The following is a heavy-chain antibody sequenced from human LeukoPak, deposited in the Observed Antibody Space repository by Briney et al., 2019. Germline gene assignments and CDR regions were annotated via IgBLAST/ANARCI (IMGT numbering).Heavy chain of an antibody. Sequence: ASVKVSCKVSGYTLTELSMHWVRQGPGKGLEWMGGFDPEDGETIYAQKFQGRVTMTEDTSTDTAYMELSSLRSEDTAVYYCATPYDSSGYYLYYFDYWGQGTLVTVSS. CDR3: ATPYDSSGYYLYYFDY. CDR2: FDPEDGET. CDR1: GYTLTELS. J-gene: IGHJ4*02. D-gene: IGHD3-22*01. V-gene: IGHV1-24*01.